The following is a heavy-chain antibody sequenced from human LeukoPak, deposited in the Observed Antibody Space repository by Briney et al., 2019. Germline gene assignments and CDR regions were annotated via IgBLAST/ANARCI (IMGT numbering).Heavy chain of an antibody. CDR1: GGSISSGGYS. Sequence: SETLSLTCAVSGGSISSGGYSWSWIRQPPGKGLEWIGYIYYSGSTYYNPSLKSRVTISVDTSKNQFSLKLSSVTAADTAVYYCARSPRLGRYGYGPWELPVSCFDYWGQGTLVTVSS. V-gene: IGHV4-30-4*07. D-gene: IGHD5-18*01. CDR3: ARSPRLGRYGYGPWELPVSCFDY. CDR2: IYYSGST. J-gene: IGHJ4*02.